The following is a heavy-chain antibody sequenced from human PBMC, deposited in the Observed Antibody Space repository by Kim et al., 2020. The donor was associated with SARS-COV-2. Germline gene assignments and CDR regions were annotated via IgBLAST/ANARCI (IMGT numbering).Heavy chain of an antibody. Sequence: GGSLRLSCAASGFTFSSYGMHWVRQAPGKGLEWVAVISYDGSNKYYADSVKGRFTISRDNSKNTLYLQMNSLRAEDTAVYYCANQRLPYYYYGMDVWGQGTTVTVSS. V-gene: IGHV3-30*18. D-gene: IGHD6-25*01. CDR3: ANQRLPYYYYGMDV. CDR2: ISYDGSNK. J-gene: IGHJ6*02. CDR1: GFTFSSYG.